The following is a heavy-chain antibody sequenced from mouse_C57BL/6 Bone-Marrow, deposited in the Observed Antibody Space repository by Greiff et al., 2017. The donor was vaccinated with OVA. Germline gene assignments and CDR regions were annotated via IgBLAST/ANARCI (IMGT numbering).Heavy chain of an antibody. Sequence: VKLQESGPELVKPGASVKISCKASGYAFSSSWMNWVKQRPGKGLEWIGRIYPGDGDTNYNGKFKGKATLTADKSSSTAYMQLSSLTSEDSAVYFCARVGDYWGQGTTLTVSS. CDR1: GYAFSSSW. V-gene: IGHV1-82*01. J-gene: IGHJ2*01. CDR2: IYPGDGDT. CDR3: ARVGDY.